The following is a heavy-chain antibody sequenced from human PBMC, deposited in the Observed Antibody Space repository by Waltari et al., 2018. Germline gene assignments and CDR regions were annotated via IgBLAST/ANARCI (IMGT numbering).Heavy chain of an antibody. V-gene: IGHV4-38-2*01. CDR2: IYHRGST. J-gene: IGHJ4*02. CDR1: GCSLSSGYY. D-gene: IGHD6-19*01. CDR3: ARQSSGLGYFDY. Sequence: QVQLQASGPGRVKPSATLSLTCAVSGCSLSSGYYAVWLRQPPGKGLEWIGSIYHRGSTYYNPSLKSRVTISVDTSKNQFSLKLSSVTAADTAVYYCARQSSGLGYFDYWGQGTLVTVSS.